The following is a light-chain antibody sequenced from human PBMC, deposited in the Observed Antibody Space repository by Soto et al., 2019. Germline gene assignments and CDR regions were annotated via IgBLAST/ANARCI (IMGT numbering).Light chain of an antibody. J-gene: IGKJ1*01. V-gene: IGKV1-27*01. CDR1: QGISNS. Sequence: DIQMTQSPSSLSASVGDRVTITCRASQGISNSLAWYQQEPGKVPKLLIYDASTLQSGVSSRFSGIGSGTDFTLTISSLQPDDVATYYCQKYDSAPEAFGQGTKVEIK. CDR2: DAS. CDR3: QKYDSAPEA.